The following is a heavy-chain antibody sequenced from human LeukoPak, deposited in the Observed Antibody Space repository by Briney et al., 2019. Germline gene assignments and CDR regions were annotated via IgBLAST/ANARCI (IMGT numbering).Heavy chain of an antibody. V-gene: IGHV4-30-4*07. Sequence: SETLCLTCAVSGGSLRSGGNCWSCVRPPPGKAMEFLTYSKYPGSTSFNPSLKSRVTISVDTSKNHFSLKLMSVTAADTAVYYCARVIAAAGNRWFDPWGQGTLVTVSS. CDR3: ARVIAAAGNRWFDP. CDR2: SKYPGST. D-gene: IGHD6-13*01. CDR1: GGSLRSGGNC. J-gene: IGHJ5*02.